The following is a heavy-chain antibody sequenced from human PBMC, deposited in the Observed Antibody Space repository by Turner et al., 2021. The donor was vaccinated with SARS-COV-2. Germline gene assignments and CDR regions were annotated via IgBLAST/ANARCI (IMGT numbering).Heavy chain of an antibody. D-gene: IGHD3-22*01. Sequence: EVQLVESGGGLVKPGGSLRLSCAASGFTFSSYSMNWVRQAPGKGLEWVSSISSSSSYIYYADSVKGRFTISRDNAKNSLYLQMNSLRAEDTAVYYCARARWHYYDSSGYYPDAFDIWGQGTMVTVSS. J-gene: IGHJ3*02. V-gene: IGHV3-21*01. CDR3: ARARWHYYDSSGYYPDAFDI. CDR2: ISSSSSYI. CDR1: GFTFSSYS.